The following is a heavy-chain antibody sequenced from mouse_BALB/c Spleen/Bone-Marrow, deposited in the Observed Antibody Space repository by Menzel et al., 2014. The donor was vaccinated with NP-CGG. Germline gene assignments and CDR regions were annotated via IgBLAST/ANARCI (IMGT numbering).Heavy chain of an antibody. Sequence: VQLQHSGAELVKPGASVKLSCKASGYTFTSYYMYWVKQRPGQGLEWIGEINPSNGGTNFNEKFKSKATLTVDKSSSTAYMQLSSLTSEDSAVYYCTRSYYGNYFDVWGAGTTVTVSS. D-gene: IGHD2-1*01. V-gene: IGHV1S81*02. CDR1: GYTFTSYY. CDR2: INPSNGGT. J-gene: IGHJ1*01. CDR3: TRSYYGNYFDV.